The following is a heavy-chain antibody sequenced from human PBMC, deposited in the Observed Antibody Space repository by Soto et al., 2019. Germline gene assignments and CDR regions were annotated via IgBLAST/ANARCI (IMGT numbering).Heavy chain of an antibody. CDR3: ARGDYGDYENGNWFDP. Sequence: SETLSLTCTVSGGSISSGGYYWSWIRQHPGKGLEWIGYIYYSGSTYYNPSLKSRVTISVDTSKNQFSLKLSSVTAADTAVYYCARGDYGDYENGNWFDPWGQGTLVTVSS. V-gene: IGHV4-31*03. J-gene: IGHJ5*02. CDR1: GGSISSGGYY. CDR2: IYYSGST. D-gene: IGHD4-17*01.